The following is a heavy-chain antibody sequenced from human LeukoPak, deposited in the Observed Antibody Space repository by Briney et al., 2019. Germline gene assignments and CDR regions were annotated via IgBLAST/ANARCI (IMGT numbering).Heavy chain of an antibody. CDR3: ARNVRGIAAAGPDY. D-gene: IGHD6-13*01. Sequence: SVKVSCKASGYTFTSYDINWVRQATGQGLEWMGGIIPIFGTANYAQKFQGRVTITADESTSTAYMELSSLRSEDTAVYYCARNVRGIAAAGPDYWGQGTLVTVSS. J-gene: IGHJ4*02. CDR2: IIPIFGTA. CDR1: GYTFTSYD. V-gene: IGHV1-69*13.